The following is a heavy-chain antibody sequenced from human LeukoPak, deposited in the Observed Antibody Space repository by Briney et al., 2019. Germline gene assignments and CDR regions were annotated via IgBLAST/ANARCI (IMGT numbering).Heavy chain of an antibody. J-gene: IGHJ4*02. V-gene: IGHV3-30*04. CDR2: MSYDGRHI. CDR1: GFTFSTHS. CDR3: ARDHLGPTGEFDY. D-gene: IGHD7-27*01. Sequence: PGRSLRLSCAASGFTFSTHSMHWVRQAPGKGLKWVALMSYDGRHIYYADSVKGRFTISRDNSKNTLFLQMNSLRVEDTAVYYCARDHLGPTGEFDYWGQGTLVTVSS.